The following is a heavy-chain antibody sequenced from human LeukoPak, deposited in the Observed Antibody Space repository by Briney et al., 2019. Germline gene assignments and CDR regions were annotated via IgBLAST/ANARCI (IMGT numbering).Heavy chain of an antibody. D-gene: IGHD6-19*01. J-gene: IGHJ5*02. CDR3: ARGRLAGSGWFDP. CDR1: GGSISSGSYY. CDR2: IYTSGST. V-gene: IGHV4-61*02. Sequence: TSETLSLTCTVSGGSISSGSYYWSWIRQPAGKGLEWIGRIYTSGSTNYNPTLKSRVTMSVDTSKNQFSLKLSSVTAADTAVYYCARGRLAGSGWFDPWGQGTLVTVSS.